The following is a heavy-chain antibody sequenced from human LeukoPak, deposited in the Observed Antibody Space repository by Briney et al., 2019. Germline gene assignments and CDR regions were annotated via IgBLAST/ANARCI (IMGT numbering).Heavy chain of an antibody. Sequence: SETLSLTCTVSGGSISSYYWSWIRQPPGKGLEWIGEINHSGSTNYNPSLKSRVTISVDTSKNQFSLKLSSVTAADTAVYYCARGQLGIRQWRNYYYGMDVWGQGTTVTVSS. CDR1: GGSISSYY. V-gene: IGHV4-34*01. CDR2: INHSGST. CDR3: ARGQLGIRQWRNYYYGMDV. J-gene: IGHJ6*02. D-gene: IGHD6-19*01.